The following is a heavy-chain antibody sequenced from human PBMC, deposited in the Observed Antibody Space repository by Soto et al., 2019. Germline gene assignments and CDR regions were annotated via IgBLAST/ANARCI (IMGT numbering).Heavy chain of an antibody. V-gene: IGHV3-30*18. Sequence: QVQLVQSGGGVVQPGRSLRLSCAASGFDFNTYGLHWVRQAPGKELEWVAGISFDGGNQYYADSVKGRFTISRDKSNNTLFLQMNSLGAEDTATYYCAKDSSITAAGSGGWFDPWGQGTLVIVSS. CDR2: ISFDGGNQ. J-gene: IGHJ5*02. CDR1: GFDFNTYG. CDR3: AKDSSITAAGSGGWFDP. D-gene: IGHD6-13*01.